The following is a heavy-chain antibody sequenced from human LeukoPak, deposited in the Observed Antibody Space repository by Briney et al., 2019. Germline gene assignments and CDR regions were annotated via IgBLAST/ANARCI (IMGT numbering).Heavy chain of an antibody. Sequence: TGGSLRLSCAASGFTFDDYAMHWVRQAPGKGLEWVSGISWNSGSIGYADSVKGRFTISRDNAKSSLYLQMNSLRAEDTALYYCAKAKLWFGELFDYWGQGTLVTVSS. D-gene: IGHD3-10*01. CDR2: ISWNSGSI. CDR3: AKAKLWFGELFDY. J-gene: IGHJ4*02. CDR1: GFTFDDYA. V-gene: IGHV3-9*01.